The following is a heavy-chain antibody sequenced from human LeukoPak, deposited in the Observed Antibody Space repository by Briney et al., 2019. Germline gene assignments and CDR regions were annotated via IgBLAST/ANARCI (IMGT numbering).Heavy chain of an antibody. J-gene: IGHJ4*02. V-gene: IGHV3-23*01. D-gene: IGHD6-13*01. CDR2: ISGSGGST. Sequence: PGGTLRLSCAASGFTFSSYGMSWVRQAPGKGLEWVSAISGSGGSTYYADSVKGRFTISRDNSKNTLYLQMNSLRAEDTAVYYCAKDLEATIFREQQLDPYYFDYWGQGTLVTVSS. CDR1: GFTFSSYG. CDR3: AKDLEATIFREQQLDPYYFDY.